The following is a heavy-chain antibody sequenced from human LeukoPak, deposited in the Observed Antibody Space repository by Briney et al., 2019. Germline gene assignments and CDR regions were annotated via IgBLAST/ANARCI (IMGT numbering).Heavy chain of an antibody. CDR2: ISGDGDIT. V-gene: IGHV3-23*01. CDR3: ARDGYNFHY. CDR1: GFTFSHYA. J-gene: IGHJ4*02. Sequence: PGGSLRLSCAASGFTFSHYAMSWVRQAPGKGLEWVSAISGDGDITYYTDSVKGRFTISRDNSKNTLYLQMNSLRAEDTAVYYCARDGYNFHYWGQGTLVTVSS. D-gene: IGHD5-24*01.